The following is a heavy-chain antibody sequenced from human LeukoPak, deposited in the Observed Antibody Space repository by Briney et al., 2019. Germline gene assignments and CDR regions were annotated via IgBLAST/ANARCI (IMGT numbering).Heavy chain of an antibody. J-gene: IGHJ4*02. V-gene: IGHV3-21*01. D-gene: IGHD1-26*01. CDR2: ISSSSSYI. Sequence: GGSLRLSCAASGFTFSSYSMNWVRQAPGKGLEWVSSISSSSSYIYYTDSVKGRFTISRDNAKNTLYLQMNSLRAEDTAVYYCARDPRSGYFDYWGQGTLVTVSS. CDR3: ARDPRSGYFDY. CDR1: GFTFSSYS.